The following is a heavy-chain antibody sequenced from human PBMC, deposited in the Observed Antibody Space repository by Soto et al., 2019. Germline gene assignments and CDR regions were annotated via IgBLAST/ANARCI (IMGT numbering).Heavy chain of an antibody. CDR1: GFTFSSYS. CDR3: ARGLGYCTNGVCPRGIYYYYGMDV. D-gene: IGHD2-8*01. Sequence: GGSLRLSCAASGFTFSSYSMNWVRQAPGKGLEWVSYISSSSSTIYYADSVKGRFTISRDNAKNSLYLQMNSLRDEDTAVYYCARGLGYCTNGVCPRGIYYYYGMDVWGQGTTVTVSS. CDR2: ISSSSSTI. J-gene: IGHJ6*02. V-gene: IGHV3-48*02.